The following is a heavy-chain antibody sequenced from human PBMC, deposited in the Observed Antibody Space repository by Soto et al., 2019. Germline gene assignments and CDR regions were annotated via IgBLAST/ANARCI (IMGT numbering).Heavy chain of an antibody. CDR3: AADSRGVSGQLAGYYYYYMDV. J-gene: IGHJ6*03. CDR2: IVVGSGNT. Sequence: SVKVSCKASGFTFTSSAMQWVRQARGQRLEWIGWIVVGSGNTNYAQKFQERVTITRDMSTSTAYMELSSLRSEDTAVYYCAADSRGVSGQLAGYYYYYMDVWGKGTTVTVSS. V-gene: IGHV1-58*02. CDR1: GFTFTSSA. D-gene: IGHD6-6*01.